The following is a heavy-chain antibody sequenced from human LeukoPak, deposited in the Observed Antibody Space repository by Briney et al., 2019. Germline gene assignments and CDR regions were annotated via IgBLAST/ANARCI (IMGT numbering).Heavy chain of an antibody. Sequence: GGSLRLPCAASGFTFSSYAMSWVRQAPGKGLEWVSAISGSGGSTYYADSVKGRFTISRDNSKNTLYLQMNSLRAEDTAVYYCAKRDSSGYYLSFEDYWGQGTLVTVSS. CDR3: AKRDSSGYYLSFEDY. D-gene: IGHD3-22*01. V-gene: IGHV3-23*01. J-gene: IGHJ4*02. CDR2: ISGSGGST. CDR1: GFTFSSYA.